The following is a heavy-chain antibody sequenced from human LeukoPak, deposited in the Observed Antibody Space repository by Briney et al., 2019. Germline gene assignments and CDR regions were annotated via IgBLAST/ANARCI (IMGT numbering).Heavy chain of an antibody. V-gene: IGHV3-23*01. CDR2: ISGSGGGT. J-gene: IGHJ4*02. CDR1: GFTFGTYA. D-gene: IGHD3-10*01. Sequence: GGSLRLSCVASGFTFGTYAMNWVRQAPGKGLEWVSGISGSGGGTYYGDSVKGRFTISRDNSKNTVYLQMDNLRADDTAVYYCAKGGGSGSYHIFDFWGQETVDGVSS. CDR3: AKGGGSGSYHIFDF.